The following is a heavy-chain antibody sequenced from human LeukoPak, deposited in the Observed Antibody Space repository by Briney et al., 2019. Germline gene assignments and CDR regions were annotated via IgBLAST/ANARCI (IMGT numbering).Heavy chain of an antibody. Sequence: HPGRSLRLSCAASGFTFSSYSMHWVRQAPGKGLEWVAVISYDGSNKFHADSVKGRFTISRDNSKNTLYLQMDSLRGEDTAVYYCARYFDFWSAIDYWGQGTLVTVSS. CDR2: ISYDGSNK. CDR3: ARYFDFWSAIDY. D-gene: IGHD3-3*01. J-gene: IGHJ4*02. CDR1: GFTFSSYS. V-gene: IGHV3-30-3*01.